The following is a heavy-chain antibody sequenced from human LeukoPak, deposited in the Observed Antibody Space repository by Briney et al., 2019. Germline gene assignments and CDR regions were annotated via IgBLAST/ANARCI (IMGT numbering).Heavy chain of an antibody. Sequence: PGGSLRLSCAASGFTFSSYSMNWVRQAPGKGLEWVSSISSSSSYIYYADSVKGRITISRDNAKNSLYLQMNSLRAEDTAVYYCARVGYYDSSGFDSWGQGTLVTVSS. V-gene: IGHV3-21*01. D-gene: IGHD3-22*01. CDR1: GFTFSSYS. CDR2: ISSSSSYI. CDR3: ARVGYYDSSGFDS. J-gene: IGHJ5*01.